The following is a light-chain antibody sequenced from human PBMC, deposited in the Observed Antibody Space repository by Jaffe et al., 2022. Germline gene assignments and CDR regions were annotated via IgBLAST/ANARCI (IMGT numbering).Light chain of an antibody. V-gene: IGKV3-11*01. CDR2: DAS. J-gene: IGKJ4*01. Sequence: EIVLTQSPATLSLSPGERATLSCRASQTVSHYLAWYQQKPGQAPRLLIYDASNRATGIPARFSGSGSGTDFTLTISSLEPEDFAVYYCQHRYNWPPLTFGGGTKVEIK. CDR3: QHRYNWPPLT. CDR1: QTVSHY.